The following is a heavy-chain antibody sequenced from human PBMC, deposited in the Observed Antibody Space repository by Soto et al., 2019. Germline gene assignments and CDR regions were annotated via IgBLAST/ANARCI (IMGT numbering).Heavy chain of an antibody. Sequence: GGSLRLSCAASGFTFSSYSMNWVRQAPGKGLEWVSSISSSSSYIYYADSVKGRFTISRDNAKNSLYLQMNSLRAEDTAVYYCARETYYDYIWGSYRYGFIDYWGQGTLVIVSS. CDR1: GFTFSSYS. CDR2: ISSSSSYI. D-gene: IGHD3-16*02. V-gene: IGHV3-21*01. CDR3: ARETYYDYIWGSYRYGFIDY. J-gene: IGHJ4*02.